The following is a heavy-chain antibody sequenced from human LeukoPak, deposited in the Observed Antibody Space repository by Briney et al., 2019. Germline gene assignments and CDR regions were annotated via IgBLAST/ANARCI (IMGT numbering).Heavy chain of an antibody. CDR2: IIPILGIA. D-gene: IGHD1-1*01. CDR3: ATIWANWNDEDYYYGMDV. Sequence: SVKVSCKASGGTFSSYAISWVRQAPGQGLEWMGRIIPILGIANYAQKFQGRVTITADKSTSTAYMELSSLRSEDTAVYYCATIWANWNDEDYYYGMDVWGQGTTVTVSS. V-gene: IGHV1-69*04. CDR1: GGTFSSYA. J-gene: IGHJ6*02.